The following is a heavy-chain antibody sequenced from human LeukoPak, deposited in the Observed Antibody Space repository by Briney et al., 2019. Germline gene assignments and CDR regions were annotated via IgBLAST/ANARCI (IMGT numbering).Heavy chain of an antibody. CDR1: GFTFSSYG. CDR3: ARDLGYDYVWGSYDY. V-gene: IGHV3-33*01. Sequence: PGGSLRLSCAASGFTFSSYGMHWVRQAPGKGLEWVAVIWYDGSNKYYADSVKGRFTISRDNSKNTLHLQMNSLRAEDTAVYYCARDLGYDYVWGSYDYWGQGTLVTVSS. CDR2: IWYDGSNK. J-gene: IGHJ4*02. D-gene: IGHD3-16*01.